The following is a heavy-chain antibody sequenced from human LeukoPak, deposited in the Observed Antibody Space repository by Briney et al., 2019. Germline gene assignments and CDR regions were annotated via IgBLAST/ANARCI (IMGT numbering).Heavy chain of an antibody. J-gene: IGHJ4*02. D-gene: IGHD1-26*01. CDR2: IIPIFGTA. CDR1: GGTFSSYA. CDR3: ARDQGGGSYFDY. Sequence: GASVKVSCKASGGTFSSYAISWVRQAPGQGLEWMGGIIPIFGTANYAQKFQGRVTITTDESTSTAYMELSSLRSEDTAVYYCARDQGGGSYFDYWGQGTLVTVSS. V-gene: IGHV1-69*05.